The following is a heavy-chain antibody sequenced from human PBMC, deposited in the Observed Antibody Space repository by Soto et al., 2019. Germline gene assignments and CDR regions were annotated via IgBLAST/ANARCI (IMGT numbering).Heavy chain of an antibody. Sequence: SETLSLTCTVSGGSISSSSYYWGWIRKPPGKGLEWIGSIYYSGSTYYNPSLKSRVTISVDTSKNQFSLKLSSVTAADTAVYYGARDLTDDAFDIWGQGTMVTVSS. CDR2: IYYSGST. CDR3: ARDLTDDAFDI. D-gene: IGHD7-27*01. J-gene: IGHJ3*02. CDR1: GGSISSSSYY. V-gene: IGHV4-39*07.